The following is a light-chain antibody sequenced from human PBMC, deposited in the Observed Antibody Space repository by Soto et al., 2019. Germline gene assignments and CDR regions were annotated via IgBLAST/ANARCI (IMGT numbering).Light chain of an antibody. Sequence: ETVMTQSPGTLSVSLGERATLSCRASQSVSIHLAWYQQKPGQAPRLLIYDTSTRATGIPARFSGSGSGTDFTLTISSLEPEDFAVYYCQQRSNWPITFGQGTRL. CDR2: DTS. CDR1: QSVSIH. CDR3: QQRSNWPIT. V-gene: IGKV3-11*01. J-gene: IGKJ5*01.